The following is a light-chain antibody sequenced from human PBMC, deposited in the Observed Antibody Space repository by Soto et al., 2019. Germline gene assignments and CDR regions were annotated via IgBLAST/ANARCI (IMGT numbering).Light chain of an antibody. CDR2: TGS. CDR3: QQTLSFPPT. J-gene: IGKJ1*01. Sequence: SVSASVGDRVTITCRASQAIDSWLAWYQQKPGEAPKLLIFTGSLLHSGVPPRFSGSGSGTDFTLTISSLQPEDFATYYCQQTLSFPPTFGQGTKVDIK. V-gene: IGKV1-12*01. CDR1: QAIDSW.